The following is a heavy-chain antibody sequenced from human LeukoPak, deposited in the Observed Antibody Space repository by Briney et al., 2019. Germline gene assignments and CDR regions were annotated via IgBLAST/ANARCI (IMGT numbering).Heavy chain of an antibody. D-gene: IGHD3-10*01. V-gene: IGHV1-18*01. CDR2: ISAYNANT. J-gene: IGHJ4*02. CDR3: ARDWNNYYGSGSYLTDH. CDR1: GYTFTSYG. Sequence: ASVKVSCKASGYTFTSYGISWVRQAPGQGLEWMGWISAYNANTNYAQKLQGRVTMTTDTSTSTAYMELRSLRSEDTAVYYCARDWNNYYGSGSYLTDHWGQGTLVTVSS.